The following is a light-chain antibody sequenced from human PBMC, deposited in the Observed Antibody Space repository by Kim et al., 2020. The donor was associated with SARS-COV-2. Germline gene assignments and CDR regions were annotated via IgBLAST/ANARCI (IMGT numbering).Light chain of an antibody. CDR2: KAS. J-gene: IGKJ1*01. CDR3: QLYNSFWT. V-gene: IGKV1-5*03. CDR1: QNINNW. Sequence: DIQMTQSPSTLSASVGDRVTITCRASQNINNWLAWYQQKPGKAPKVLIYKASRLESGVPSRFSGSGSGTEFTLTISSLQPDDFATYYCQLYNSFWTFGQGTKLEI.